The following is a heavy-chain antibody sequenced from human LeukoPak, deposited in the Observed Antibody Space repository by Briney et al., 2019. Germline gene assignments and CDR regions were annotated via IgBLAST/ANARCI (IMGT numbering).Heavy chain of an antibody. V-gene: IGHV5-51*01. J-gene: IGHJ6*02. CDR2: IYPGDSDT. CDR3: AKWYYNSLTGYPPHYYYYGMDV. D-gene: IGHD3-9*01. Sequence: PGESLKISCKGSGYSFTSYWIGWVRQMPGKGLEWMGIIYPGDSDTRYSPSFEGQVTISADKSISTAYLQWSSLKASDTAVFYCAKWYYNSLTGYPPHYYYYGMDVWGQGTTVTVSS. CDR1: GYSFTSYW.